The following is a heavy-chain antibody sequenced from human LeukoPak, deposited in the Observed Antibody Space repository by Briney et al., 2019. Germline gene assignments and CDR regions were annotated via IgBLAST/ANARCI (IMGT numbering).Heavy chain of an antibody. V-gene: IGHV1-18*01. CDR3: ARGDYGSGSYRYFDY. J-gene: IGHJ4*02. Sequence: ASVKVSCKASGYTFNSYGVSWVRQAPGQGLKWMGWISAYNGNTNYAQKLQGRVTMTTDTSTSTAYMELRSLRSDDTAVYYCARGDYGSGSYRYFDYWGQGTLVTVSS. D-gene: IGHD3-10*01. CDR2: ISAYNGNT. CDR1: GYTFNSYG.